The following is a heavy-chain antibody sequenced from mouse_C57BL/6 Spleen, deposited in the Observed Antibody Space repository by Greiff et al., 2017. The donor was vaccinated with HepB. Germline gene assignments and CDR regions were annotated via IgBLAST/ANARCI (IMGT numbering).Heavy chain of an antibody. J-gene: IGHJ2*01. Sequence: QVQLQQPGAELVRPGTSVKLSCKASGYTFTSYWMHWVKQRPGQGLEGIGVIDPSDSYTNYNQKFKGKATLTVDTSSSTAYMQLSSLTSEDSAVYYCARKRETAPYYFDYWGQGTTLTVSS. CDR1: GYTFTSYW. D-gene: IGHD3-1*01. V-gene: IGHV1-59*01. CDR2: IDPSDSYT. CDR3: ARKRETAPYYFDY.